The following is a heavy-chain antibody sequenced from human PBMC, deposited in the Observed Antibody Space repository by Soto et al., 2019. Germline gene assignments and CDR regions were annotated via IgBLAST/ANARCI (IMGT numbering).Heavy chain of an antibody. D-gene: IGHD2-2*02. CDR1: GGSISSYY. J-gene: IGHJ6*02. CDR3: ARRLSIYYGMDV. V-gene: IGHV4-59*01. CDR2: IYYSGST. Sequence: PSETLSLTCTVSGGSISSYYWSWIRQPPGKGLEWIGYIYYSGSTNYNPSLKSRVTISVDTSKNQFSLKLGSVTAADTAVYYCARRLSIYYGMDVWGQGTTVTVSS.